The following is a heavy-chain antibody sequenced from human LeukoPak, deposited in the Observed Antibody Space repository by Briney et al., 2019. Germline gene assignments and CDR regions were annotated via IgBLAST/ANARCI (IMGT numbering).Heavy chain of an antibody. CDR1: GYTFTGYY. CDR3: ARGGLYCSSTSCYTSPFDY. V-gene: IGHV1-2*02. CDR2: INPNSGGT. J-gene: IGHJ4*02. D-gene: IGHD2-2*02. Sequence: ASVKVSCKASGYTFTGYYMHWVRQAPGQGLEWMGWINPNSGGTNYAQKFQGRVTMTRDTSISTASMELSRLRSDDTAVYYCARGGLYCSSTSCYTSPFDYWGQGTLVTVSS.